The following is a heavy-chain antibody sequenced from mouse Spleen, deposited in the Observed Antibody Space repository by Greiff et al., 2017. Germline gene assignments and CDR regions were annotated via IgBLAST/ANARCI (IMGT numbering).Heavy chain of an antibody. Sequence: VQLQQSGPELVKTGASGKISCKASVYSFTGSYMHWVKQSHGKSLEWIGYISCYNGATSYNQKFKGKATLTVDKSSSTAYMELRSLTSEDSAVYYCAKLLFAYWGQGTTLTVSS. CDR3: AKLLFAY. V-gene: IGHV1-22*01. J-gene: IGHJ2*01. CDR2: ISCYNGAT. CDR1: VYSFTGSY. D-gene: IGHD4-1*01.